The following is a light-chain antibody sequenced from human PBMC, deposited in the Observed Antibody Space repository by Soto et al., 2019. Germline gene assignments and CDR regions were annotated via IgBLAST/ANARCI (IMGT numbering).Light chain of an antibody. CDR2: EVT. J-gene: IGLJ2*01. CDR1: SSDLDYNY. V-gene: IGLV2-14*01. Sequence: QSALTQPASVSGSPGQSITISCIGTSSDLDYNYVSRYQQNPGKAPKLMIYEVTNRPSGVSNRFSGSKSGNTASLTISGLQAEDEADYYCSSYTTRSTLVFGGGTKVTVL. CDR3: SSYTTRSTLV.